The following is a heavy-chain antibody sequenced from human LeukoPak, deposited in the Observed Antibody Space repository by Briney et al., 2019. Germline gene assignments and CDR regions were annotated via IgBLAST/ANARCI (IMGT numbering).Heavy chain of an antibody. V-gene: IGHV1-2*06. D-gene: IGHD3-22*01. CDR2: INPNSGGT. Sequence: VASVKVSCKASGYTFTGYYMHWVRQAPGQGLEWMGRINPNSGGTNYAQKFQGRVTMTRDTSISTACMELSRLRSDDTAVYYCARDLRYDSSGYPYWGQGTPVTVSS. CDR3: ARDLRYDSSGYPY. CDR1: GYTFTGYY. J-gene: IGHJ4*02.